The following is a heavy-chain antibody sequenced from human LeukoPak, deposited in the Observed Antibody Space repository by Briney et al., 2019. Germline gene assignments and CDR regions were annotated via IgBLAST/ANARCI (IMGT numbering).Heavy chain of an antibody. D-gene: IGHD3-10*01. CDR3: TGNYYGSGSYADFDY. J-gene: IGHJ4*02. CDR2: IRSTANGYAT. Sequence: GGSLRLSCAASGFTFSGSALHWVRQASGKGLEWVGRIRSTANGYATAYAASVKGRFTISRDDSRNTAYLQMDSLKTEDTAVYYCTGNYYGSGSYADFDYWGQGTLVTVSS. V-gene: IGHV3-73*01. CDR1: GFTFSGSA.